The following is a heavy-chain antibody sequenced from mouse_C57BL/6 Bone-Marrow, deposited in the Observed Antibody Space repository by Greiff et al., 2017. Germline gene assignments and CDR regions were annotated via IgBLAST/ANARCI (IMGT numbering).Heavy chain of an antibody. CDR3: ARDYSNEEYYAMDY. D-gene: IGHD2-5*01. CDR2: IDPSDSET. Sequence: QVQLQQPGAELVRPGSSVKLSCKASGYTFTSYWMHWVKQRPIQGLEWIGNIDPSDSETHYNQKFKDKATLTVDKSSSTAYMQLSGLTSEDSAVYYGARDYSNEEYYAMDYWGQGTSVTVSS. V-gene: IGHV1-52*01. CDR1: GYTFTSYW. J-gene: IGHJ4*01.